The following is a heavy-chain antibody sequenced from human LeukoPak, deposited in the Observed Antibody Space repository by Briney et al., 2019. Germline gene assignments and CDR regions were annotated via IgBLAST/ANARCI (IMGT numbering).Heavy chain of an antibody. CDR2: INHSGST. V-gene: IGHV4-34*01. CDR1: GGSFSGYY. D-gene: IGHD3-10*01. Sequence: PSETLSLTCAVYGGSFSGYYWSWIRQPPGKGREWIGEINHSGSTNYNPSLKSRATISVDTSKNQFSLKLSSVTAADTAVYYCARGRGTMVRGVIITKYYFDYWGQGTLVTVSS. J-gene: IGHJ4*02. CDR3: ARGRGTMVRGVIITKYYFDY.